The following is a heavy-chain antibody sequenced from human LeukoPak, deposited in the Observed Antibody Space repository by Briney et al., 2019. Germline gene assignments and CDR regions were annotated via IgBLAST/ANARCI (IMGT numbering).Heavy chain of an antibody. V-gene: IGHV3-15*07. CDR1: GFTFTTYW. CDR2: IKSKTDGGTT. J-gene: IGHJ4*02. CDR3: TTDIVVVTAIPY. Sequence: GGSLRLSCAASGFTFTTYWMHWVRQAPGKGLVWVGRIKSKTDGGTTDYAAPVKGRFTISRHDSKNTLYLQMNSLKTEDTAVYYCTTDIVVVTAIPYWGQGTLVTVSS. D-gene: IGHD2-21*02.